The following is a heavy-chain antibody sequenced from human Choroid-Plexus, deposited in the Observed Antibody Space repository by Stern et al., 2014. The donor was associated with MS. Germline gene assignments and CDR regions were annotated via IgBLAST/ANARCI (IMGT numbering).Heavy chain of an antibody. J-gene: IGHJ4*02. CDR1: GFTFSNFG. CDR2: ISYDGSDK. CDR3: AKDRQWSTYFFDY. V-gene: IGHV3-30*18. Sequence: VQLVESGGGVAQPGRPLILSCAASGFTFSNFGMHWVRQAPGKGLEWVALISYDGSDKYYADSVKGRFSIFRDNSKNTLYMHMNSLRADDTAVYYCAKDRQWSTYFFDYWGQGSLVTVSS. D-gene: IGHD2-15*01.